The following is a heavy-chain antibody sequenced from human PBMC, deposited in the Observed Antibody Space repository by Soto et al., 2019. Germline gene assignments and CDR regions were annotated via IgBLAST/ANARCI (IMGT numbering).Heavy chain of an antibody. D-gene: IGHD2-2*01. CDR2: ISWDGGST. Sequence: GGSLRLSCAASGFTFDDYAMHWVRQAPGKGLEWVSLISWDGGSTYYADSVKGRFTISRDNSKNSLYLQMNSLRAEDTALYYCAKDIGCSSTSCSYYYYYGMDVWGQGTTVTVSS. CDR3: AKDIGCSSTSCSYYYYYGMDV. V-gene: IGHV3-43D*04. J-gene: IGHJ6*02. CDR1: GFTFDDYA.